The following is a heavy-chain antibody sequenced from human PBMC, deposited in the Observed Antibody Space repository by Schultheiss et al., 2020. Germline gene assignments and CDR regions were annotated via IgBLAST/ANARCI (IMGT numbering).Heavy chain of an antibody. CDR2: IYHSGST. CDR3: ARYVTYSSGWYPYYYYMDV. J-gene: IGHJ6*03. V-gene: IGHV4-4*02. D-gene: IGHD6-19*01. Sequence: SETLSLTCAVSGDSISNSNWWSWVRQPPGKGLEWIGEIYHSGSTNYNPSLKSRVTISVDKSKNQFSLKLSSVTAADTAVYYCARYVTYSSGWYPYYYYMDVWGKGTTVTVSS. CDR1: GDSISNSNW.